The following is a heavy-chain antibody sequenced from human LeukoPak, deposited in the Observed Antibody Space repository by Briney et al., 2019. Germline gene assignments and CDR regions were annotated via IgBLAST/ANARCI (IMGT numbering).Heavy chain of an antibody. CDR1: GGTFSSYA. V-gene: IGHV1-69*13. CDR3: AREKGLTGTSKPGDY. Sequence: SVKVSCKASGGTFSSYAISWVRQAPGQGLEWMGGIIPIFGTANYAQKFQGRVTITADESTSTAYMELSSLRSEDTAVYYCAREKGLTGTSKPGDYWGQGTLVTVFS. CDR2: IIPIFGTA. J-gene: IGHJ4*02. D-gene: IGHD1-7*01.